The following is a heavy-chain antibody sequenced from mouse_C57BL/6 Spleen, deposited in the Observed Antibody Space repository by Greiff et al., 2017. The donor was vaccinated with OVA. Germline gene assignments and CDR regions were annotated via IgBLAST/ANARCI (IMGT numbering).Heavy chain of an antibody. CDR3: ARGYYSNSPYWYFDV. D-gene: IGHD2-5*01. Sequence: QVQLKQPGAELVKPGASVKLSCKASGYTFTSYWMHWVKQRPGRGLEWIGRIDPNSGGTKYNEKFKSKATLTVDKPSSTAYMQLSSLTSEDSAVYYCARGYYSNSPYWYFDVWGTGTTVTVSS. J-gene: IGHJ1*03. V-gene: IGHV1-72*01. CDR1: GYTFTSYW. CDR2: IDPNSGGT.